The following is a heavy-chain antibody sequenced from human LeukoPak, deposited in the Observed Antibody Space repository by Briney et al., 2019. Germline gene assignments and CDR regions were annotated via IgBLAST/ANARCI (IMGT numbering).Heavy chain of an antibody. D-gene: IGHD3-9*01. CDR2: ISGSGGST. CDR1: GFTFSSYA. V-gene: IGHV3-23*01. J-gene: IGHJ4*02. CDR3: AKDRYDILTGYFDY. Sequence: GGSLRLFCAASGFTFSSYAMSWVRQAPGKGQEWVSAISGSGGSTYYADSVKGRFTISGDNSKNTLYLQMNSLRAEDTAVYYCAKDRYDILTGYFDYWGQGTLVTVSS.